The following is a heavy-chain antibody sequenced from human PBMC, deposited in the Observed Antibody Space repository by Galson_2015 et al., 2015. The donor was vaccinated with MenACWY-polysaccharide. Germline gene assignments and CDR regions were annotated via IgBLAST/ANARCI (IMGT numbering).Heavy chain of an antibody. V-gene: IGHV3-23*01. D-gene: IGHD2-21*02. J-gene: IGHJ4*02. CDR3: AKDLMNHDCERGEY. CDR2: ISGSGGST. CDR1: GFTFSSYA. Sequence: SLRLSCAASGFTFSSYAMSWVRQAPGKGLEWVSAISGSGGSTYYADSVKGRFTISRDNSKNTLYLQMNSLRAEDTAVYYCAKDLMNHDCERGEYWGQGTWSPSPQ.